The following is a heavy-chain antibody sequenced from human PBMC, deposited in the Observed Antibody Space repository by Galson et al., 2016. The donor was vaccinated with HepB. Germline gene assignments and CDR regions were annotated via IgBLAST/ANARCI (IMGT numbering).Heavy chain of an antibody. V-gene: IGHV3-23*01. D-gene: IGHD5-12*01. CDR3: VTWLRVHFDH. CDR2: INNNGDNR. Sequence: SLRLSCAASGFTFSNCPMIWVRQAPGKGLEWVATINNNGDNRHYADSVMGRFTISRDNFQNTVSLQMNSLRDDDTAVYYCVTWLRVHFDHWGRGPLVTVSS. CDR1: GFTFSNCP. J-gene: IGHJ4*02.